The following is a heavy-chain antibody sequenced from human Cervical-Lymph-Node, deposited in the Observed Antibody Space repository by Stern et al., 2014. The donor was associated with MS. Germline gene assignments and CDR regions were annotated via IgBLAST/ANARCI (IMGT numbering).Heavy chain of an antibody. Sequence: QEQLGESGADVKKPGASVKVSCKASGYTFTAYNMHWLRQAPGQALEWKGRINPKSGVTNYAQKFQDRVTMTRDTSISTVYMELSRLRSNDTAMYYCATRRGCSGGSCSSRSLDYWGQGTLVTVSS. CDR3: ATRRGCSGGSCSSRSLDY. CDR1: GYTFTAYN. J-gene: IGHJ4*02. V-gene: IGHV1-2*06. CDR2: INPKSGVT. D-gene: IGHD2-15*01.